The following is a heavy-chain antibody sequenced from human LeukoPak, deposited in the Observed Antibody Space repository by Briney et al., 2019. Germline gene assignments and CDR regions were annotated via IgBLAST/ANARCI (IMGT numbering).Heavy chain of an antibody. V-gene: IGHV4-39*01. CDR2: IYYSGST. D-gene: IGHD3-3*01. CDR1: GGSISSSSYY. Sequence: SETLSLTCTVSGGSISSSSYYWGWIRQPPGKGLEWIGSIYYSGSTYYNPSLKSRVTISVDTSKNQFSLKLSSVTAADTAVYYCASRLRFLEWLSSPHAFDIWGQGTMVTVSS. CDR3: ASRLRFLEWLSSPHAFDI. J-gene: IGHJ3*02.